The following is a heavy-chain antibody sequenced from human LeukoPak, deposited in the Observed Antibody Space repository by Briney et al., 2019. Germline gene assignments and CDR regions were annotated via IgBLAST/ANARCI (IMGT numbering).Heavy chain of an antibody. Sequence: GGSLRLSCAASGFTFSDHYMDWVGQAPGKGLEWVGRIRNKANSYTTDYAASLQGRFTLSRDDSKNSVYLQMNSLKTEDTAVYYCASVMRCSGGSCYPLVDYWGQGTLVTVSS. CDR1: GFTFSDHY. V-gene: IGHV3-72*01. J-gene: IGHJ4*02. CDR2: IRNKANSYTT. CDR3: ASVMRCSGGSCYPLVDY. D-gene: IGHD2-15*01.